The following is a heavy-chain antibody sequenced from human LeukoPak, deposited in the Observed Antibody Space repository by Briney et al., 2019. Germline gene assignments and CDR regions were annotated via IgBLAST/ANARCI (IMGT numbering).Heavy chain of an antibody. D-gene: IGHD6-13*01. CDR3: ARGSSSNSWYFDY. CDR1: GDSFSSNSAT. J-gene: IGHJ4*02. V-gene: IGHV6-1*01. Sequence: PSQTLSLTCAISGDSFSSNSATWTWIRQSPSRGLEWLGRTYYRSKWYNDYAESVKSRITINPDTSRNQFSLQVNSVTPEDTAVYYCARGSSSNSWYFDYWGQGTLVAVSS. CDR2: TYYRSKWYN.